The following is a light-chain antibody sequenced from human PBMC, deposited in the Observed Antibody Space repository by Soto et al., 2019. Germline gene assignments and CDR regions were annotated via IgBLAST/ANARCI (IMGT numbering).Light chain of an antibody. CDR2: DAS. CDR3: QQRSNWPPPIT. Sequence: EMVWTKSPATLSLSPGERATLSGRASQSVSSYLAWYQQKPGQAPRLLIYDASNRATGIPARFSGSGSGTDFTLTISSLEPEDFAVYYCQQRSNWPPPITFGQGTRLEIK. V-gene: IGKV3-11*01. J-gene: IGKJ5*01. CDR1: QSVSSY.